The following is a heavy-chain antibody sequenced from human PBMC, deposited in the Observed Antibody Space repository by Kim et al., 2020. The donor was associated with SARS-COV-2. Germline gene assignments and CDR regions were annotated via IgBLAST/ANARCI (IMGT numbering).Heavy chain of an antibody. CDR1: GFTFSSYG. D-gene: IGHD3-10*01. V-gene: IGHV3-33*01. J-gene: IGHJ4*02. Sequence: GGSLRLSCAASGFTFSSYGMHWVRQAPGKGLEWVAVIWYDGSNKYYADSVKGRFTISRDNSKNTLYLQMNSLRAEDTAVYYCARDGYYYGSGSYLVDYWGQGTLVTVSS. CDR2: IWYDGSNK. CDR3: ARDGYYYGSGSYLVDY.